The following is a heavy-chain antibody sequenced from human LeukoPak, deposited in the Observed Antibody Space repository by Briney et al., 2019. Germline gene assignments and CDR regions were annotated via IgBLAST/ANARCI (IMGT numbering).Heavy chain of an antibody. J-gene: IGHJ2*01. Sequence: GGSLRLSCAASGFTFSDYYMSWIRQAPGKGLEWVSYISSSGSTIYYADSVKGRFTISRDNAKNSLYLQMNSLRAEDTAVYYCARKVAVAGRAYWYFDLWGRGTLVTVSS. V-gene: IGHV3-11*04. CDR3: ARKVAVAGRAYWYFDL. CDR2: ISSSGSTI. CDR1: GFTFSDYY. D-gene: IGHD6-19*01.